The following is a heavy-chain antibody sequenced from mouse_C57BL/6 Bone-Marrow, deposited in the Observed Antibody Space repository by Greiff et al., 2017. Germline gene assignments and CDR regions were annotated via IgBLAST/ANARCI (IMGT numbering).Heavy chain of an antibody. V-gene: IGHV1-69*01. D-gene: IGHD1-1*01. J-gene: IGHJ2*01. CDR3: AREKAFITAVVEHFDY. CDR2: IDPSDSYT. Sequence: QVQLQQPGAELVMPGASVKLSCKASGYTFTSYWMHWVKQRPGQVLEWIGEIDPSDSYTNYNQKFKGKSTLTVDKSSSTAYMQLGSLTSEDSAVYYCAREKAFITAVVEHFDYWGQGTTLTVSS. CDR1: GYTFTSYW.